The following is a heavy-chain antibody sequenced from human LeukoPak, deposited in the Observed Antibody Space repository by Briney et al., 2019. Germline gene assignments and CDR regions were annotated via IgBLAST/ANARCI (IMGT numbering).Heavy chain of an antibody. CDR1: GFTFGDYA. CDR3: TRDEGGYCSSTSCS. CDR2: IRSKAYGGTT. V-gene: IGHV3-49*03. J-gene: IGHJ4*02. D-gene: IGHD2-2*01. Sequence: GRSLRLSCTASGFTFGDYAMSWFRQAPGKGLEWVGFIRSKAYGGTTEYAASVKGRFTISRDDSKSIAYLQMNSLKTEDTAVYYCTRDEGGYCSSTSCSWGQGTLVTVSS.